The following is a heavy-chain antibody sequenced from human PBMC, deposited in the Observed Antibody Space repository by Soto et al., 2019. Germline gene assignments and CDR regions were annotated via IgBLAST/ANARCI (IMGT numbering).Heavy chain of an antibody. D-gene: IGHD3-9*01. CDR1: WFTFSSYA. Sequence: GFLRLSSAASWFTFSSYAMSWVRQAPGKGLDWVSAISGSGGSTYYADSVKGRFTISRDNSKNTLYLQMNSLRAEDTAVYYCEKDFDWSPADDWGQGTLVTVSS. CDR2: ISGSGGST. J-gene: IGHJ4*02. V-gene: IGHV3-23*01. CDR3: EKDFDWSPADD.